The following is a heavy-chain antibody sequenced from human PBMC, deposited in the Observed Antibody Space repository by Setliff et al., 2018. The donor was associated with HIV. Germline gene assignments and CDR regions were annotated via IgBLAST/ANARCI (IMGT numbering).Heavy chain of an antibody. Sequence: GASVKVSCKASGYTFSSYGISWVRQAPGQGLEWMGWISGYNGNTKYVQKLQGRVTMTTDTSTRTVYMELRSLRSDDTAVYFCARVPYRSAWFSGGHDAFDIWGQGTMVTVSS. D-gene: IGHD6-19*01. V-gene: IGHV1-18*01. CDR1: GYTFSSYG. CDR2: ISGYNGNT. J-gene: IGHJ3*02. CDR3: ARVPYRSAWFSGGHDAFDI.